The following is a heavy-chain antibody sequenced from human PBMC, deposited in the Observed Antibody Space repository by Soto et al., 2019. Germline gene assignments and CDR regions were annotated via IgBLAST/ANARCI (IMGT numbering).Heavy chain of an antibody. CDR1: GFTFDDFA. D-gene: IGHD2-21*01. Sequence: EVHLVDSGGGLAQPGRSLRLSCAASGFTFDDFAMHWVRRVPGKGLEWVSIITWNGKITGYADFVKGRFIISRDNAKNSLYLQMNSLRREDMALYYCAKGGPDAFCGGGRCYFESWGQGTQVTVSS. V-gene: IGHV3-9*03. CDR2: ITWNGKIT. CDR3: AKGGPDAFCGGGRCYFES. J-gene: IGHJ4*02.